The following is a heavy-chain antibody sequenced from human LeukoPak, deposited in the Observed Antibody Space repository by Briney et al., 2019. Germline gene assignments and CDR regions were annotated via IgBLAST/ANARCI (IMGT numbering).Heavy chain of an antibody. CDR3: TTGNWVFAFDI. D-gene: IGHD7-27*01. CDR2: IKSKADGGTT. J-gene: IGHJ3*02. Sequence: PGGSLRLSCAASGFTFSNAWMSWVRQAPGKGLEWVGRIKSKADGGTTDYAAPVKGRFTISRDDSKNTLYLQMNSLKTEDTAVYYCTTGNWVFAFDIWGQGTMVTVSS. CDR1: GFTFSNAW. V-gene: IGHV3-15*01.